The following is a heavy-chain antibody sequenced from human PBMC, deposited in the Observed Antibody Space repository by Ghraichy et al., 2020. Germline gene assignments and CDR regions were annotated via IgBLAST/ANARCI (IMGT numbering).Heavy chain of an antibody. Sequence: SQTLSLTCTVSGGSIITNTYYWGWILQPPEKGLEWIGNSYYSGITYYNPSLKSRVTISVDTSKNQFSLRLTSVTAADTAVYYCARVVPTAVGWFDPWGQGTLVTVSS. J-gene: IGHJ5*02. CDR3: ARVVPTAVGWFDP. V-gene: IGHV4-39*01. CDR2: SYYSGIT. CDR1: GGSIITNTYY. D-gene: IGHD2-2*01.